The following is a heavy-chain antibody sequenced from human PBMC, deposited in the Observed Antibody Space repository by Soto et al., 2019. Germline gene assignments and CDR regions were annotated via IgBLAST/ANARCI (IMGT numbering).Heavy chain of an antibody. D-gene: IGHD2-8*02. V-gene: IGHV3-23*01. J-gene: IGHJ3*02. Sequence: GGSLRLSCAASGFTCRSYDMRWVRQAPGKGLEWVSAILVGGSTHYPDSVKGRFTISRDNSKNTVFLQMNSLTAGDTAAYYCAKATATGGGAFDICGQGTMVTVSS. CDR3: AKATATGGGAFDI. CDR2: ILVGGST. CDR1: GFTCRSYD.